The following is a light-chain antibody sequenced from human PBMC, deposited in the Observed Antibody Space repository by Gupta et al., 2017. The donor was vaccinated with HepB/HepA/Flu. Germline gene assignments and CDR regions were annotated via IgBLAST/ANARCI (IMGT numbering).Light chain of an antibody. CDR2: AAS. J-gene: IGKJ4*01. Sequence: DIQMTQSPSSLSASVGDRVTITCRASHSISRSLHWYQQKPGKAPNLLIYAASSLHSGVPSRFSGSGSGTDFTLTISNLQPEDFASYYCQQGYSSPLTFGGGTKVEIK. CDR1: HSISRS. CDR3: QQGYSSPLT. V-gene: IGKV1-39*01.